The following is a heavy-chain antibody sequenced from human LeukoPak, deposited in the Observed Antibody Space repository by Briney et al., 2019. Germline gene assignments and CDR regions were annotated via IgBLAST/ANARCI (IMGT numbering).Heavy chain of an antibody. V-gene: IGHV1-46*01. CDR1: GYTFTSYY. CDR3: ARNYYDGSGYYYYYGMDV. Sequence: VASVTVSCKASGYTFTSYYMHWVRQAPGQGLEWMGIINPSGGSTSYAQKFQGRVTITADESTSTAYMELSSLRSEDTAVYYCARNYYDGSGYYYYYGMDVWGQGTTVTVSS. CDR2: INPSGGST. J-gene: IGHJ6*02. D-gene: IGHD3-22*01.